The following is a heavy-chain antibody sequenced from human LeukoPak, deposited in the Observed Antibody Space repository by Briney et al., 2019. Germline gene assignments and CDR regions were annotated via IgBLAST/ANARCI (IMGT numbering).Heavy chain of an antibody. Sequence: SETLSLTCSVSGGSISSYYWSWIRQPAGKGLEWIGRIHTSGSTNYNPSLKSRVTISIDKSKKQFSLKLSSVTAADTAVYYCARDTGDAYNYVQYFDYWGQGILVTVSS. CDR3: ARDTGDAYNYVQYFDY. CDR2: IHTSGST. V-gene: IGHV4-4*07. D-gene: IGHD5-24*01. J-gene: IGHJ4*02. CDR1: GGSISSYY.